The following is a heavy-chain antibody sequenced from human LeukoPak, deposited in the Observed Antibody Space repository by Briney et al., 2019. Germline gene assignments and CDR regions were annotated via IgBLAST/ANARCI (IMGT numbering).Heavy chain of an antibody. CDR1: GGAFSGYY. D-gene: IGHD3-22*01. CDR3: ARVAPYYYDSSGYYYYFDY. Sequence: THSETLSLTSAVYGGAFSGYYWSWIRQPPRKGLEGIGEINHSGSTNYNPSLKSRVTISVDTSKNQFSLKLSSVTAADTAVYYCARVAPYYYDSSGYYYYFDYWGQGTLVTVSS. V-gene: IGHV4-34*01. J-gene: IGHJ4*02. CDR2: INHSGST.